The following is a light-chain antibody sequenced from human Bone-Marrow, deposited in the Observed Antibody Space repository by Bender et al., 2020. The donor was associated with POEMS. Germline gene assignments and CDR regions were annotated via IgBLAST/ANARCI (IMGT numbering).Light chain of an antibody. V-gene: IGLV2-8*01. J-gene: IGLJ2*01. CDR2: EVT. CDR1: GRDIGGDNF. Sequence: QSALTQPPSASGSLGQSFTISCTGAGRDIGGDNFVSWYQQHPGKAPKLLIYEVTKRPSGVSGRFSGSKSGNTASLTISGLQAEDEADYYCCSSAGSTTLVFGGGTKLTVL. CDR3: CSSAGSTTLV.